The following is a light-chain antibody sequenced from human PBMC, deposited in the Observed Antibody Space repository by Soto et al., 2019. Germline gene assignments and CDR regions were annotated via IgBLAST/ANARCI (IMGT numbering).Light chain of an antibody. Sequence: QSVLTQPPSVSVAPGQKVTISCSGSSSNIGNNYVSWYQQLPGTAPKLLIYENNKRPSVIPDRFSGSKSGTSATLGITGLQTGDEADYYCGTWDSSLSAGRFGGGTKVTVL. J-gene: IGLJ2*01. V-gene: IGLV1-51*02. CDR2: ENN. CDR1: SSNIGNNY. CDR3: GTWDSSLSAGR.